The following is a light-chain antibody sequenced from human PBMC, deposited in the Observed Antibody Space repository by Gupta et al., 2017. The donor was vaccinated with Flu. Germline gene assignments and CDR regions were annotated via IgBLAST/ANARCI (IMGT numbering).Light chain of an antibody. CDR1: QGIVKS. V-gene: IGKV1-16*01. Sequence: DIQMTQSPSSLSAFVGDRVTITCRASQGIVKSFAWFQQKPGKAPKSLIYAASILHTGVPSRFSGSGSGTEFTLTISILHPEDFATYYCQQQVSSPLTFGGGTKVEIK. CDR3: QQQVSSPLT. CDR2: AAS. J-gene: IGKJ4*01.